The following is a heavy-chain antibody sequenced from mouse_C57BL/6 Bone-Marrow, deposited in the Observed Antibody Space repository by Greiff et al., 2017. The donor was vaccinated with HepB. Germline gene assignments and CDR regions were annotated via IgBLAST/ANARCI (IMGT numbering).Heavy chain of an antibody. J-gene: IGHJ3*01. CDR1: GYTFTSYW. Sequence: VQLKQPGAELVMPGASVKLSCKASGYTFTSYWMHWVKQRPGQGLEWIGEIDPSDSYTNYNQKFKGKSTLTVDKSSSTAYMQLSSLTSEDSAVYYCASDGYPWFAYWGQGTLVTVSA. CDR3: ASDGYPWFAY. CDR2: IDPSDSYT. V-gene: IGHV1-69*01. D-gene: IGHD2-3*01.